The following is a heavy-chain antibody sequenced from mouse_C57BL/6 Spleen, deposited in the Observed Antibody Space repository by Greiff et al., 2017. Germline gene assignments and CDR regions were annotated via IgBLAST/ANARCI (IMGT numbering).Heavy chain of an antibody. CDR1: GFSLTGYG. CDR3: GKRGAAQATGIYAMDY. J-gene: IGHJ4*01. CDR2: IWGDGST. Sequence: VHLVESGPGLVAPSQSLSITCTVSGFSLTGYGVSWVRQPPGKGLEWLGVIWGDGSTNYHSALISRLSISKDNSKSQVFLKLNSLQTDDTATYYCGKRGAAQATGIYAMDYWGQGTSVTVSS. V-gene: IGHV2-3*01. D-gene: IGHD3-2*02.